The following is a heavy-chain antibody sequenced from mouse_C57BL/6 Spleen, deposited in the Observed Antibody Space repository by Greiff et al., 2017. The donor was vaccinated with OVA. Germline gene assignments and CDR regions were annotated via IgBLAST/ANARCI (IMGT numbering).Heavy chain of an antibody. CDR3: APYYGSSPGAMDD. V-gene: IGHV1-76*01. Sequence: QVQLQQSGAELVRPGASVKLSCKASGYTFTDYYINWVKQRPGQGLEWIARIYPGSGNTYYNEKFKGKATLTAEKSSSTAYMQLSSLTSEDSAVYFCAPYYGSSPGAMDDWGQGTSVTVSS. J-gene: IGHJ4*01. CDR2: IYPGSGNT. CDR1: GYTFTDYY. D-gene: IGHD1-1*01.